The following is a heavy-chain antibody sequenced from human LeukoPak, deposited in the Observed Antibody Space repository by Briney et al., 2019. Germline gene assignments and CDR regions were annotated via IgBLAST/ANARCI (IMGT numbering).Heavy chain of an antibody. V-gene: IGHV3-74*01. J-gene: IGHJ6*02. CDR3: ARARYYDSTTAGGMDV. CDR1: GFTFSTYW. Sequence: LSGGSLRLSCAASGFTFSTYWMHWVRQAPGKGLVWVSRINSDGSSTNYADSVKGRFTISRDNAKNTLYLQMNSLRTEDTAVYYCARARYYDSTTAGGMDVWGQGTTVTVSS. CDR2: INSDGSST. D-gene: IGHD3-22*01.